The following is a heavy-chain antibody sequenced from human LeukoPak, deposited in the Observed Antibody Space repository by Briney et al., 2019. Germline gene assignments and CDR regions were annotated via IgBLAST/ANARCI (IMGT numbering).Heavy chain of an antibody. V-gene: IGHV3-21*01. CDR2: ISSSSSYI. CDR1: GFTFSSYS. J-gene: IGHJ4*02. D-gene: IGHD6-19*01. CDR3: ARDFEQWLVGGTYYFDY. Sequence: GGSLRLSCAASGFTFSSYSMNWVRQAPGKGLEWVSSISSSSSYIYYADSVKGRFTISRDNAKNSLYLQMNSLRAEDTAVYYCARDFEQWLVGGTYYFDYWGQGTLVTVSS.